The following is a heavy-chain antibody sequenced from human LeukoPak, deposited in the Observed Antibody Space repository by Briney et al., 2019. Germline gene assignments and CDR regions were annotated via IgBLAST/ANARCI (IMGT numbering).Heavy chain of an antibody. CDR2: ISGSGGST. D-gene: IGHD4-17*01. J-gene: IGHJ4*02. CDR1: GFTFSSYG. Sequence: SGGSLRLSCAASGFTFSSYGMSWVRQAPGKGLEWVSAISGSGGSTYYADSVKGRFTISRDNSKNTLYLQMNSLRAEDTAVYYCARRYSTHYGDYDAFDYWGQGTLVTVSS. CDR3: ARRYSTHYGDYDAFDY. V-gene: IGHV3-23*01.